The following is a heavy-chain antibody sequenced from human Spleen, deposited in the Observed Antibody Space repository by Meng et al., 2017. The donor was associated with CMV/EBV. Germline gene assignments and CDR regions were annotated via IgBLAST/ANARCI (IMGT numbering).Heavy chain of an antibody. Sequence: QVQLQESGPGLVKPSGTLSLTCTVSGDSISSDIWWSWVRQPPGKGLEWIGEVYHRGDTNYNPSLKSRVVISVDRSKNQFSLNLSSVTAADTAVYYCGRDQGRQLINHWGRGTLVTVSS. CDR3: GRDQGRQLINH. J-gene: IGHJ4*02. CDR2: VYHRGDT. CDR1: GDSISSDIW. D-gene: IGHD1-1*01. V-gene: IGHV4-4*02.